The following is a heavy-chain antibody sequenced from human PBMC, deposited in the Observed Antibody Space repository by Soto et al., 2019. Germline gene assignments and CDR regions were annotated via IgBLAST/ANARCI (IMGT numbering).Heavy chain of an antibody. CDR2: ISGSGGST. J-gene: IGHJ4*02. D-gene: IGHD2-2*01. CDR1: GFTFSSYA. Sequence: GGSLRLSCAASGFTFSSYAMSWVRQAPGKGLEWVSAISGSGGSTYYADSVKGRFTISRDNSKNTLYLQMNSLRAEDTAVYYWANVVVVPAAPFDYWGQGTLVTVSS. CDR3: ANVVVVPAAPFDY. V-gene: IGHV3-23*01.